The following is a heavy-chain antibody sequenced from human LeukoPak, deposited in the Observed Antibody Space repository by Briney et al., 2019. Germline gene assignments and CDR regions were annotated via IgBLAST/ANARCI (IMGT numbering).Heavy chain of an antibody. D-gene: IGHD3-3*01. CDR3: ARGSYYDFWSGLNGGHWFDP. CDR1: GGSFSSGQY. V-gene: IGHV4-34*01. CDR2: INHSGSS. Sequence: SETLSLTCAVFGGSFSSGQYWSWIRQPPGKGLEWIGEINHSGSSNYNPALESRVTISVDTSKNQFSLKLSSVTAADTAVYYCARGSYYDFWSGLNGGHWFDPWGQGTLVTVSS. J-gene: IGHJ5*02.